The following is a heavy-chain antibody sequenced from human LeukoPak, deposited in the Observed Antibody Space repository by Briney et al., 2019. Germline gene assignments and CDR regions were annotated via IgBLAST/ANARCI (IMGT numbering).Heavy chain of an antibody. J-gene: IGHJ4*02. CDR1: GFTFDDYG. CDR3: ASRSDY. Sequence: GGSLRLSCAASGFTFDDYGMSWVRQAPGKGLEWVSYISSSSSTIYYADSVKGRFTISRDNAKNSLYLQMNSLRAEDTAVYYCASRSDYWGQGTLVTVSS. V-gene: IGHV3-48*04. CDR2: ISSSSSTI.